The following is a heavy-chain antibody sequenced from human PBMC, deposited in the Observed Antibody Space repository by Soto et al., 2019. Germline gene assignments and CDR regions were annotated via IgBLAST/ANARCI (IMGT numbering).Heavy chain of an antibody. CDR2: LYSSDGT. Sequence: DVQLGESGGGLIQPGGSLRLSCAASGFSFSGKNYLTWVRQAPGKGLEWVSALYSSDGTYYADSVKGRFSVSRDNSKNTFYLQLHSLRPEDTALYFCATWLQREHAFDIWGLGTMVTVSS. V-gene: IGHV3-53*01. CDR3: ATWLQREHAFDI. D-gene: IGHD1-1*01. J-gene: IGHJ3*02. CDR1: GFSFSGKNY.